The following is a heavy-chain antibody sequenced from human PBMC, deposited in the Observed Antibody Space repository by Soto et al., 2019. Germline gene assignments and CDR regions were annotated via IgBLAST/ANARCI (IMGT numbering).Heavy chain of an antibody. V-gene: IGHV4-39*07. J-gene: IGHJ5*01. Sequence: SETLSLTCTVSGGSISSSSYYWGWIRQPPGKGLEWIGYIYFSGSTYYNPSLKSRVTISVDTSKNHFSLKLSSVTAADTAVYYCARHVNLPLAGTWFDSWGRGTLVTGSS. D-gene: IGHD6-19*01. CDR1: GGSISSSSYY. CDR2: IYFSGST. CDR3: ARHVNLPLAGTWFDS.